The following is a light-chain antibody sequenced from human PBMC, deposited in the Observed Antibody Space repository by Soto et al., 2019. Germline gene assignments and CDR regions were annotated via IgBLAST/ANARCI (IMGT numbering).Light chain of an antibody. CDR1: QDITTR. V-gene: IGKV1-12*01. CDR2: SAS. Sequence: DIQMTQSPSSVSASVGDRVTITCRASQDITTRLAWYQQKPGKAPQILIYSASTLQTGVPPRFRGSGSGTEFTLTITNLQPDDFAVYYCQQYGSSQFTFGPGTKVNIK. CDR3: QQYGSSQFT. J-gene: IGKJ3*01.